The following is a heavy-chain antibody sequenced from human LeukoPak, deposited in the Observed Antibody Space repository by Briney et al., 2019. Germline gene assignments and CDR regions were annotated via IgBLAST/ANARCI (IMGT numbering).Heavy chain of an antibody. CDR3: AKAPPGSSWKNYFDY. V-gene: IGHV3-23*01. CDR1: GFTFSSYA. Sequence: GGSLRLSCAASGFTFSSYAMSWVRQAPGKGLEWVSGVSGSGNSTYYADSLKGRVTISRDNSKNTVYLQMISLRAEDTAVYYCAKAPPGSSWKNYFDYWGQGTLVTVSS. J-gene: IGHJ4*02. CDR2: VSGSGNST. D-gene: IGHD6-13*01.